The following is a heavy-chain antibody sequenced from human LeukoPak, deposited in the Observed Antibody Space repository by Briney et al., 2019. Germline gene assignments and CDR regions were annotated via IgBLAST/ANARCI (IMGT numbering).Heavy chain of an antibody. Sequence: GGSLRLSCAASGFTFSNAWMSWVRQAPGKGLEWVGRIKSKTDGGTTDYAAPVKGRFTISRDDSKNTLYLQMNSLKTEDTAVYYCTTENDILTGYGNFDYWGQGTLVTVSS. CDR3: TTENDILTGYGNFDY. CDR1: GFTFSNAW. D-gene: IGHD3-9*01. J-gene: IGHJ4*02. CDR2: IKSKTDGGTT. V-gene: IGHV3-15*01.